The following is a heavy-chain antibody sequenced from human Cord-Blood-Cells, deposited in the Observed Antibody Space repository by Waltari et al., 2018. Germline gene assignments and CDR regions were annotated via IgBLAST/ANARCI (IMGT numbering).Heavy chain of an antibody. CDR3: ARGSGYDYYYYYGMDV. D-gene: IGHD5-12*01. CDR1: GGTFSSYA. V-gene: IGHV1-69*01. Sequence: QVQLVQSGAEVKKPGSSVKVYCKASGGTFSSYAISWVRQATGQGLEWRGGIIPIFGTANYAQKFQGRVTITADESTSTGYMELSSLRSEDTAVYYCARGSGYDYYYYYGMDVWGQGTTVTVSS. J-gene: IGHJ6*02. CDR2: IIPIFGTA.